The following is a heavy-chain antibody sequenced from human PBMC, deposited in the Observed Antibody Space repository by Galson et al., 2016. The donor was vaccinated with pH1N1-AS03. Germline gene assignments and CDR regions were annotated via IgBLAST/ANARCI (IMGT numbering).Heavy chain of an antibody. CDR3: AKDPASGEVWDILGALNWFDP. J-gene: IGHJ5*02. Sequence: SLRLSCAASGFTFSSYGMHWVRQAPGKGLEWVAVISYDGSNKYYADSVKGRFTISRDNSKNTLHLQMNSLRAEDTAVHYCAKDPASGEVWDILGALNWFDPWGQGTLVTVSS. V-gene: IGHV3-30*18. D-gene: IGHD1-26*01. CDR2: ISYDGSNK. CDR1: GFTFSSYG.